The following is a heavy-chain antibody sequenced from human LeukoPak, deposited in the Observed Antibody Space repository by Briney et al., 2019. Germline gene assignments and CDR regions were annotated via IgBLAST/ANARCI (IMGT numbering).Heavy chain of an antibody. D-gene: IGHD2-15*01. CDR2: ISSSGSTI. V-gene: IGHV3-48*03. J-gene: IGHJ4*02. CDR1: GFTFSSYE. Sequence: GSLRLSCAASGFTFSSYEMNWVRQAPGKGLEWVSYISSSGSTIYYADSVKGRFTISRDNAKTSLYLQMNSLRAEDTAVYYCAREVGYCSGGSCGYFDYWGQGTLVTVSS. CDR3: AREVGYCSGGSCGYFDY.